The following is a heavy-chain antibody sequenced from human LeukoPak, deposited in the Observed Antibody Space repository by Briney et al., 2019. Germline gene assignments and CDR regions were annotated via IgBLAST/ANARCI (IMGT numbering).Heavy chain of an antibody. CDR1: GFTFSSYA. Sequence: PGGSLRLSCAASGFTFSSYAMSWVRQAPGKGLEWVSAISGSGGSTYYADSVKGRFTISRDNSKNTLYLQMNSLRAEDTAVYYCARGKGDTGGSFDYWGQGTLVTVSS. CDR3: ARGKGDTGGSFDY. J-gene: IGHJ4*02. CDR2: ISGSGGST. V-gene: IGHV3-23*01. D-gene: IGHD3-16*01.